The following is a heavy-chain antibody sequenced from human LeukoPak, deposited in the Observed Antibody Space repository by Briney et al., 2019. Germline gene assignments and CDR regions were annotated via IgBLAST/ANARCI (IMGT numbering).Heavy chain of an antibody. CDR2: IYYSGST. CDR3: ARGVEAARPYYFDY. CDR1: GGXISSYY. J-gene: IGHJ4*02. D-gene: IGHD6-6*01. V-gene: IGHV4-59*01. Sequence: SETLSLTCTVSGGXISSYYWSWIRQPPGKGLEWIGYIYYSGSTNYNPSLKSRVTISVDTSKNQFSLKLSSVTAADTAVYYCARGVEAARPYYFDYWGQGTLVTVSS.